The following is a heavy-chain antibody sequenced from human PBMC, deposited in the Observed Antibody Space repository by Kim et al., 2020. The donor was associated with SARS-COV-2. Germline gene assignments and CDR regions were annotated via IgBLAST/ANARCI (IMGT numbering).Heavy chain of an antibody. J-gene: IGHJ2*01. V-gene: IGHV3-23*01. D-gene: IGHD5-12*01. Sequence: GGSLRLSCAASGFPFSSYAMSWVRQASGKGLEWVSVINGNGGATYYRDSVRGRFTISRDNSKNTVFLQMSNLGTEDTAVYYCVLNGGYSPSNVNWYLDVWGRGTLVTVSS. CDR3: VLNGGYSPSNVNWYLDV. CDR1: GFPFSSYA. CDR2: INGNGGAT.